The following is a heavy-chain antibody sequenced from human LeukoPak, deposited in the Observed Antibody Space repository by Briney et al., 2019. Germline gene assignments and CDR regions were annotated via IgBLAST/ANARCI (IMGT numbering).Heavy chain of an antibody. CDR2: ITPWSGSA. Sequence: ASVKVSCKASGYTFISYKMHWVRQAPGQGLEWIGIITPWSGSATYAQKFADRVTMTRDTATSTVHMELSRLNSGDTAVYYCARGRPRYYDILNYFDYWGQGTLVTVSS. J-gene: IGHJ4*02. CDR1: GYTFISYK. V-gene: IGHV1-46*01. D-gene: IGHD3-9*01. CDR3: ARGRPRYYDILNYFDY.